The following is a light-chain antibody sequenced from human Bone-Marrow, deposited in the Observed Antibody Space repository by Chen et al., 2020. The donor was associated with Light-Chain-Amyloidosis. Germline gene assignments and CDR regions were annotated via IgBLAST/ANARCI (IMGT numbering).Light chain of an antibody. V-gene: IGLV3-21*03. J-gene: IGLJ2*01. CDR3: QVWDSGRDHVI. CDR1: DIGRKS. Sequence: SYVLTQPSSVSVAPGKTAKITCGGNDIGRKSVHWYQQKPGQAPVLVVFDNGDRPSGIPERFSGSKFGNTATLFISRVEAGDEADYYCQVWDSGRDHVIFGGGTKLAVL. CDR2: DNG.